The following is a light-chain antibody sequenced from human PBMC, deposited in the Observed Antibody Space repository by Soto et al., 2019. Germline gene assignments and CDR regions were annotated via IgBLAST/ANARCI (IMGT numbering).Light chain of an antibody. CDR2: DAS. V-gene: IGKV3-11*01. CDR1: QSVSSY. CDR3: QQRSNWPPELFT. Sequence: EIVLTQSPATLSLSPGERATLSCRASQSVSSYLAWYQQKPGQAPRLLIYDASNRATGIPARFSGSGSGTDFTLTISSLEPEDFAVYYCQQRSNWPPELFTFGPGTKVDIK. J-gene: IGKJ3*01.